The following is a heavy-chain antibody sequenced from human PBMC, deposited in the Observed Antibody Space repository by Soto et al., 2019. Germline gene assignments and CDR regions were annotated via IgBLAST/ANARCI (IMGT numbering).Heavy chain of an antibody. CDR1: VFTFSSYA. D-gene: IGHD3-10*01. CDR3: ARDSAGLRSWFDR. CDR2: ISYDGSNK. Sequence: GGSLRLSCAASVFTFSSYAMHWVRQAPGKGLEWVAVISYDGSNKYYADSVKGRFTIPRDNSKNRLYLQMNSLRAEDTAVYYCARDSAGLRSWFDRWGQGTLVTVSS. J-gene: IGHJ5*02. V-gene: IGHV3-30-3*01.